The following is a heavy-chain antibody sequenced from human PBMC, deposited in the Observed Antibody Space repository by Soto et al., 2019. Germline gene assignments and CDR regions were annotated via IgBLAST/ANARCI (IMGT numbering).Heavy chain of an antibody. CDR2: ISRSGSTI. CDR1: GFTFSDYY. Sequence: QVQLVESGGGLVKPGGSLRLSCAASGFTFSDYYMSWIRQAPGKGLEWVSYISRSGSTIYYTDSVKGRFTISRDNAKNSLYLQTNSLRAEDTAVYYCARDWEAHQLGWFDPWGQGTLVTVSS. CDR3: ARDWEAHQLGWFDP. J-gene: IGHJ5*02. D-gene: IGHD6-13*01. V-gene: IGHV3-11*01.